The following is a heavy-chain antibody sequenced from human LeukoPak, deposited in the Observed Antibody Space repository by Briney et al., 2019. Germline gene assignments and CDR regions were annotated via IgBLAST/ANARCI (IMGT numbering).Heavy chain of an antibody. CDR1: GGAITGFY. J-gene: IGHJ6*04. Sequence: SDTLSLTYTVSGGAITGFYWSWVRQPAGKGLEWVGRVYSSGTTTANPSLKSRVTMSADTSKNQFSLNLRSVTAADTAVYYCARGKSGPGFSHYYMDVWGSGITVTVSS. V-gene: IGHV4-4*07. CDR2: VYSSGTT. CDR3: ARGKSGPGFSHYYMDV. D-gene: IGHD3-10*01.